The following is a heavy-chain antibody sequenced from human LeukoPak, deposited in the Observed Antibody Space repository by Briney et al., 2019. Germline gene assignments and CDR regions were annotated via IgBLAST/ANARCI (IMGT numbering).Heavy chain of an antibody. CDR3: AKDARVIVVVVDGDNFDY. CDR1: GFTFSNYG. CDR2: IRYDGSNK. J-gene: IGHJ4*02. V-gene: IGHV3-30*02. Sequence: GSLRLSCAASGFTFSNYGMQWVRQAPGKGLEWVAFIRYDGSNKYYADSVKGRFTISRDNSKNTLYLQMNSLRAEDTAVYYCAKDARVIVVVVDGDNFDYWGQGTLVTVSS. D-gene: IGHD2-15*01.